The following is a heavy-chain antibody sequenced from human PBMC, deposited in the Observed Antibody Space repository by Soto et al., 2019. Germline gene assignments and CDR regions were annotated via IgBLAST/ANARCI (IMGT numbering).Heavy chain of an antibody. CDR1: GGSISSGGYY. Sequence: SETLSLTCTVSGGSISSGGYYWSWIRQHPGKGLEWIGYIYYSGSTYYNPSLKSRVTISVDTSKNQFSLKLSSVTAADTAVYYCARDSSIMITFGGVTSADAFDIWGQGTMVTVSS. CDR3: ARDSSIMITFGGVTSADAFDI. V-gene: IGHV4-31*03. J-gene: IGHJ3*02. CDR2: IYYSGST. D-gene: IGHD3-16*01.